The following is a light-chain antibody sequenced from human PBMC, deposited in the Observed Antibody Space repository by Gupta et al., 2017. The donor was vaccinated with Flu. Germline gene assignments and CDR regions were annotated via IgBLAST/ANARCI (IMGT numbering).Light chain of an antibody. CDR1: SSSIGAGFH. V-gene: IGLV1-40*01. J-gene: IGLJ3*02. Sequence: QSVLTQPPSVSGAPGPRATISFTGSSSSIGAGFHVHWYQQLPGTAPKLLVYDNTNRPSGVPDRFAGSKSGTSASLAITGLQAEDEADYYCQSYVASRGGWVFGGGTKLTVL. CDR2: DNT. CDR3: QSYVASRGGWV.